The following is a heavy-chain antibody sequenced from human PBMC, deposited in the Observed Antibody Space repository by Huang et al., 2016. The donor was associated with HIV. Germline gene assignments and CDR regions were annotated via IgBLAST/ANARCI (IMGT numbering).Heavy chain of an antibody. D-gene: IGHD1-20*01. CDR3: ARPLTGTTALGY. CDR1: GSSISSSYY. CDR2: IYYNGNI. V-gene: IGHV4-39*01. Sequence: QLQLQESGPGLVKPSETLSLTCTVSGSSISSSYYWCWIRQPPGKGLEWIGNIYYNGNISYNPSLKSRVTISVDTSKNHISLKVDSVTAADTAVYYCARPLTGTTALGYWGQGTLVTVSS. J-gene: IGHJ4*02.